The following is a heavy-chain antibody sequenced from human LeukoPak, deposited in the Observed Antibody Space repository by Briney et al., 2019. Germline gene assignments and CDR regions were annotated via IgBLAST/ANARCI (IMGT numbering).Heavy chain of an antibody. CDR3: ARCLGELSPIAFDI. CDR2: ISAYNGNT. D-gene: IGHD3-16*02. CDR1: GYTFTSYG. J-gene: IGHJ3*02. V-gene: IGHV1-18*01. Sequence: ASVKVSCKASGYTFTSYGISWVRQAPGQGLEWMGWISAYNGNTNYAQKHQGRVTMTTDTSTSTAYMELRSLRSDDTAVYYCARCLGELSPIAFDIWGQGTMVTVSS.